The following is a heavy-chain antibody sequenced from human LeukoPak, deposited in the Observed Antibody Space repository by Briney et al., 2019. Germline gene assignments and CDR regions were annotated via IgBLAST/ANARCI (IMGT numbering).Heavy chain of an antibody. CDR2: IKLEGSEK. Sequence: GGSLSLSCAASGFTFSRYWMSGVRQAPGKGVEWVASIKLEGSEKYYVDSVKRRFTISRENAKNSLYLQMNSLRAQDTAVYHWAKSTGPIFGKGGYFDYWGQGTLVTVSS. D-gene: IGHD3-3*01. J-gene: IGHJ4*02. V-gene: IGHV3-7*03. CDR3: AKSTGPIFGKGGYFDY. CDR1: GFTFSRYW.